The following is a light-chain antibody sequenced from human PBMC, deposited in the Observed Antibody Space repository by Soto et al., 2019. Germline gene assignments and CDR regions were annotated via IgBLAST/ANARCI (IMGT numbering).Light chain of an antibody. Sequence: DIVMTQSPDSLAMSLGKRAAINCKSSQTIFSTSYNKSYLSWYQKKSGQPPRLLIYWASTREPGVPDRFSGSGSGTDFTLTINSLQPEDVAVYYCQQYYASPITFGQGTRLEIK. V-gene: IGKV4-1*01. CDR2: WAS. J-gene: IGKJ5*01. CDR1: QTIFSTSYNKSY. CDR3: QQYYASPIT.